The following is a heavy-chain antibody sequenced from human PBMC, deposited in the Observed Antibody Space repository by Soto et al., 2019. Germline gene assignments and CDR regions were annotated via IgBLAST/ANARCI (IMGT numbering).Heavy chain of an antibody. V-gene: IGHV3-23*01. CDR1: GFTFSTYA. J-gene: IGHJ4*02. Sequence: EVQLLESGGGLVQPGGSLRLSCAASGFTFSTYAMSWDRQAPGKGLQWVSTIYDDGSTTFYADSVKGRFAISRDNSRNTLYLQMNSLRAEDTAIYYCARLDYGPDYWGQGTLVTVSS. CDR2: IYDDGSTT. D-gene: IGHD4-17*01. CDR3: ARLDYGPDY.